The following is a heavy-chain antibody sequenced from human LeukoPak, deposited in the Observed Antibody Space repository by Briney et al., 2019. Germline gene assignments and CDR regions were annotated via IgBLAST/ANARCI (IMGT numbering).Heavy chain of an antibody. CDR2: IYFSGTT. Sequence: SETLSLTCTVSGGSISSYYWSWIRQAPGKGLEWIGYIYFSGTTNYNPSLKSRVAVLVDTSKNQFSLKLRSVTAADTAVYYCARGRGYGRTFDYWGQGTLVTVSS. D-gene: IGHD5-18*01. J-gene: IGHJ4*02. V-gene: IGHV4-59*01. CDR3: ARGRGYGRTFDY. CDR1: GGSISSYY.